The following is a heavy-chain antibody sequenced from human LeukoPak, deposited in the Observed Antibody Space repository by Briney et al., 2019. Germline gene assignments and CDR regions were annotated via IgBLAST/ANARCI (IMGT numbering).Heavy chain of an antibody. Sequence: SVKVSCKASGGTFSSYAISWVRQAPGQGLEWMGGIIPIFGTANYAQKFQGRVTITADESTSTAHMELSSLRSEDTAVYYCASGRALGDGYNLDYWGQGTLVTVSS. D-gene: IGHD5-24*01. CDR3: ASGRALGDGYNLDY. CDR1: GGTFSSYA. CDR2: IIPIFGTA. V-gene: IGHV1-69*13. J-gene: IGHJ4*02.